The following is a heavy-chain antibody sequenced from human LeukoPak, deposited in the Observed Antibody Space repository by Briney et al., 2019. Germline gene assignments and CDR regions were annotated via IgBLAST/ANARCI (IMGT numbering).Heavy chain of an antibody. CDR2: ISGSGGST. D-gene: IGHD2-2*02. Sequence: GGSLRLSCAASGFTFSSYAMSWVRQAPGRGLEWVSAISGSGGSTYYADSVKGRFTISRDNSKNTLYLQMNSLRADDTAVYYCAKGCSSTSCYIDHWGQGTLVSVSS. CDR3: AKGCSSTSCYIDH. CDR1: GFTFSSYA. J-gene: IGHJ4*02. V-gene: IGHV3-23*01.